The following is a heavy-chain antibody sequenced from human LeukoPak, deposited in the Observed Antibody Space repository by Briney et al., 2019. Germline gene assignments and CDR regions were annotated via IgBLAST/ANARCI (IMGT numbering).Heavy chain of an antibody. J-gene: IGHJ3*02. CDR3: ASEIKYGSSWYAAFGI. V-gene: IGHV3-48*03. CDR2: ITNNGNTI. D-gene: IGHD6-13*01. Sequence: GGSLRLSRAASGFTFSDYQMNWVRQTPGKGLEWISYITNNGNTIYYGDSVQGRFTISRDNAKNSLYLQMNSLSAEDTAVYYCASEIKYGSSWYAAFGIWGQGTMVTVSS. CDR1: GFTFSDYQ.